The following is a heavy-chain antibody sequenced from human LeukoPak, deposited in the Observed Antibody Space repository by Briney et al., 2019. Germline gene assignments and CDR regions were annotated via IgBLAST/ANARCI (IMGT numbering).Heavy chain of an antibody. Sequence: GGSLRLSCAASGFTFSSYEMNWVRQAPGKGLEWVSYISSSGSTIYYADSVKGRFTISRDNAKNSLYLQMNSLRAEDTAVYYCARGEELLWFGELFGFDYWGQGTLVTVSS. V-gene: IGHV3-48*03. CDR1: GFTFSSYE. CDR2: ISSSGSTI. CDR3: ARGEELLWFGELFGFDY. D-gene: IGHD3-10*01. J-gene: IGHJ4*02.